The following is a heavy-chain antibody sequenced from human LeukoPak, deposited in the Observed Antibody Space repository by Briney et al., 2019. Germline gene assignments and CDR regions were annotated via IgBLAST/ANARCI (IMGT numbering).Heavy chain of an antibody. J-gene: IGHJ4*02. CDR3: TADTATVKYYYDSSGYYYLDY. V-gene: IGHV3-73*01. CDR1: GFTFSSYW. D-gene: IGHD3-22*01. CDR2: IRSKANSYAT. Sequence: GGSLRLSCAASGFTFSSYWMSWVRQASGKGLEWVGRIRSKANSYATAYAASVKGRFTISRDDSKNTAYLQMNSLKTEDTAVYYCTADTATVKYYYDSSGYYYLDYWGQGTLVTVSS.